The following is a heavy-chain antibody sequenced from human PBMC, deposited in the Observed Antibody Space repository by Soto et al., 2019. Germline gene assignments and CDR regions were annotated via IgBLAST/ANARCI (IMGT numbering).Heavy chain of an antibody. V-gene: IGHV3-23*01. J-gene: IGHJ4*02. D-gene: IGHD6-19*01. CDR3: AKDYGFDSSGPFDY. CDR1: EFTCIGND. CDR2: ISSSGAFT. Sequence: HSKTVSEFTCIGNDRTRVSKATGKGLEWVSTISSSGAFTYHADSVRGRLTISRDNSKNTLYLQMNSLRAEDTAVYHCAKDYGFDSSGPFDYWGQGTLVTAPQ.